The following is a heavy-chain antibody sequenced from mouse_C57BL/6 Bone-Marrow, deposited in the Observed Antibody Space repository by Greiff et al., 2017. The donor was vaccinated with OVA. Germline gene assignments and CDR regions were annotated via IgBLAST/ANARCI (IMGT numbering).Heavy chain of an antibody. CDR2: ISDGGSYT. CDR3: ARYDPAWFAY. Sequence: DVHLVESGGGLVKPGGSLKLSCAASGFTFSSYAMSWVRQTPEKRLEWVATISDGGSYTYYPDNVKGRFTISRDNAKNNLYLQMSHLKSEDTAMYYCARYDPAWFAYWGQGTLGTVSA. D-gene: IGHD2-10*02. CDR1: GFTFSSYA. J-gene: IGHJ3*01. V-gene: IGHV5-4*01.